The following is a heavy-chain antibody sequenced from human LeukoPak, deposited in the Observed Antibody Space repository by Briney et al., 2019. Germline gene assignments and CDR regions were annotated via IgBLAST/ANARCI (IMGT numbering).Heavy chain of an antibody. CDR2: ISAYDGNT. J-gene: IGHJ4*02. Sequence: GASVKVSCKASGGTFSSYAISWVRQAPGQGLEWMGWISAYDGNTNYAQKLQGRVTMTTDTSTSTAYMELRSLRSDDTAVYYCARGFVYYDSSGYRDDYWGQGTLVTVSS. CDR1: GGTFSSYA. D-gene: IGHD3-22*01. V-gene: IGHV1-18*01. CDR3: ARGFVYYDSSGYRDDY.